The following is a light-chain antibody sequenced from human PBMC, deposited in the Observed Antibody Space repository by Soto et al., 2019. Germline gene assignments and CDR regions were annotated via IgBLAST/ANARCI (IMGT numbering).Light chain of an antibody. CDR3: QSRGIWPPGAT. CDR1: QSINNY. V-gene: IGKV3-11*01. Sequence: EIVLTQSPVTLSLSPGERATLSCRASQSINNYLAWYQQKPGQPPRLLIYDASNRATAIPVRFSGSGSGTYFTLTIRSLEPEDSAVYDCQSRGIWPPGATFGGGTKVEIK. J-gene: IGKJ4*01. CDR2: DAS.